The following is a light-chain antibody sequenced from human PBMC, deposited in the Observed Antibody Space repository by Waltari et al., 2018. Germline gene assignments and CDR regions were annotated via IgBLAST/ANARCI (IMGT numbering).Light chain of an antibody. V-gene: IGKV3-11*01. CDR1: QSVSTY. Sequence: EIVLTQSPATLSLSPGDGAHLSCRASQSVSTYLAWYQEKPGQAPRLLIYDASNRATGIPARFSGSGSGTDFTLTISGLEPEDSAVYYCQHRFNWPLTFGGGTKVEIK. CDR2: DAS. CDR3: QHRFNWPLT. J-gene: IGKJ4*01.